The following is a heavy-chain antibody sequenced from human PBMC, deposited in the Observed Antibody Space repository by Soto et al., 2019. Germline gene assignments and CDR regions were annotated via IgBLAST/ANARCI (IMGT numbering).Heavy chain of an antibody. CDR2: IIPMFPTP. CDR1: GGTFGNSA. Sequence: QVQLVQSGAEVKKPGSSVTVSCKASGGTFGNSAISWVRQAPGQGLEWMGGIIPMFPTPDYAQKFQGRVTITADEATSKAYMELTSLRSEDTAVYYCARDKDRQQLGGNYYYGIDVWGQGTTVTVSS. V-gene: IGHV1-69*12. J-gene: IGHJ6*02. CDR3: ARDKDRQQLGGNYYYGIDV. D-gene: IGHD3-3*02.